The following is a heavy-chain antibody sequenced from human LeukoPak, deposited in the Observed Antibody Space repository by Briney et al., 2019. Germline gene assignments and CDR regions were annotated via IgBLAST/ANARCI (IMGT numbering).Heavy chain of an antibody. CDR3: AKGNWDGYNPAFDI. D-gene: IGHD5-24*01. Sequence: QAGGSLRLSCAASGFTVSNNYMNWVRQAPGKGLEWVSVIYSDGSTHYTDSVKGRFTISRDNSKNTVFLQMNSLRAEDTAVYYCAKGNWDGYNPAFDIWGQGTMVTVSS. CDR2: IYSDGST. J-gene: IGHJ3*02. CDR1: GFTVSNNY. V-gene: IGHV3-53*01.